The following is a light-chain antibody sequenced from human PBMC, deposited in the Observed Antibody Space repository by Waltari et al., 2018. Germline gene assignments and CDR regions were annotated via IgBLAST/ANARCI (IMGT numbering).Light chain of an antibody. CDR1: PGVTNY. CDR3: QQSYGTPRT. Sequence: DIQLTQSPSSLSASVGDRVTITCRASPGVTNYLNWYWQKPGKAPKLLIYAASTLKGGVPTRFSGSGCGTDFTLTISSLQPEDFAIYFCQQSYGTPRTFGRGTKMEIK. CDR2: AAS. J-gene: IGKJ2*01. V-gene: IGKV1-39*01.